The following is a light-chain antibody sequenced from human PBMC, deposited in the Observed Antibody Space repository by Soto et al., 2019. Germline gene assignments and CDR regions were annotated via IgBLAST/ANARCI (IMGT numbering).Light chain of an antibody. CDR1: QSISIY. J-gene: IGKJ4*01. CDR2: AGS. Sequence: DIQMTQSPSSLSASVGDRVTITCRASQSISIYLNWYQQKPGKAPILLVYAGSSLQGGVPSRFGGSGSGTGFTLTITSLQPEDFATYYCQQSYSTPTFGGGTKVEIK. V-gene: IGKV1-39*01. CDR3: QQSYSTPT.